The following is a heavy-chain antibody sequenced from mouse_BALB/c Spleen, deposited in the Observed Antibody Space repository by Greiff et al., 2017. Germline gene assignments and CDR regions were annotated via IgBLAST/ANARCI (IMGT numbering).Heavy chain of an antibody. CDR2: ISNGGGST. V-gene: IGHV5-12-2*01. CDR3: ARHLYDGYYYFDY. D-gene: IGHD2-3*01. J-gene: IGHJ2*01. CDR1: GFTFSSYT. Sequence: DVKLVESGGGLVQPGGSLKLSCAASGFTFSSYTMSWVRQTPEKRLEWVAYISNGGGSTYYPDTVKGRFTISRDNAKNTLYLQMSSLKSEDTAMYYCARHLYDGYYYFDYWGQGTTLTVSS.